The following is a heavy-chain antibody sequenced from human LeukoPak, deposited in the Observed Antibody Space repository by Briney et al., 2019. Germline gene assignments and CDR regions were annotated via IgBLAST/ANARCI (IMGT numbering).Heavy chain of an antibody. CDR1: GYSFTNYW. D-gene: IGHD1-26*01. CDR3: ARTSGNYYNPFNY. V-gene: IGHV5-51*01. J-gene: IGHJ4*02. Sequence: GESLKISCKGSGYSFTNYWIGWVRQMPGKGPEWMGIIYPGDSDTRYSPSFQGQVTISADKSISTAYLQWSSLKASDTAVYYCARTSGNYYNPFNYWGQGTLVTVSS. CDR2: IYPGDSDT.